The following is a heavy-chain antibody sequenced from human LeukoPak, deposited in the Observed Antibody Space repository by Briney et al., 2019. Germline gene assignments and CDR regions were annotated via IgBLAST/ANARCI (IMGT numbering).Heavy chain of an antibody. J-gene: IGHJ4*02. CDR1: GFTFSSYA. Sequence: GGSLRLSCAGSGFTFSSYAMSWVRQAPGKGLEWVSDISGSGGTTHYADSVKGRFTISRDNSKNTLYMQMNSLRAEDTAVYYCAKESPHFDYWGQGTLVTVSS. CDR2: ISGSGGTT. V-gene: IGHV3-23*01. CDR3: AKESPHFDY.